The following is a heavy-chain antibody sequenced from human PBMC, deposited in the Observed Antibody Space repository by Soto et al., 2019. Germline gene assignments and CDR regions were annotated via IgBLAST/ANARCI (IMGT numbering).Heavy chain of an antibody. J-gene: IGHJ4*02. CDR3: AKSSSGWYYPFDY. Sequence: EVQLLESGGGLVQPGGSLRLSCAASGFTFSSYAMSWVRQAPGKGLEWVSAISASGGSTYYADSVKGRFTISRDNSKNTLYLQMNSLRAEDTAVYYCAKSSSGWYYPFDYWGQGTLVTVSS. CDR2: ISASGGST. CDR1: GFTFSSYA. V-gene: IGHV3-23*01. D-gene: IGHD6-19*01.